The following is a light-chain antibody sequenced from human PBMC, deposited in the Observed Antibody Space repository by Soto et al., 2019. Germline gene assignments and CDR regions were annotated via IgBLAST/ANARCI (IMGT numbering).Light chain of an antibody. Sequence: QLVLTQSSSASASLGSSVKLTCTLSSGHSSYIIAWHQQRPGKAPRYLMKLEGSGSYNKGSGVPDRFSGSSSGADRYLTISNLQFEDEADYYCETWDSNTVVFGGGTKLTVL. J-gene: IGLJ2*01. V-gene: IGLV4-60*02. CDR2: LEGSGSY. CDR1: SGHSSYI. CDR3: ETWDSNTVV.